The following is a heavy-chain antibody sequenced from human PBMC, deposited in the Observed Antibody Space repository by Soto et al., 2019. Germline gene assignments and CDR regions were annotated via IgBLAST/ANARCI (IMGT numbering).Heavy chain of an antibody. CDR2: ISSSGTTT. D-gene: IGHD2-8*01. CDR1: GFTFSDFY. Sequence: QVQLVESGGGLVKPGGSLRLSCAASGFTFSDFYMSWIRQAPGKGLEWISYISSSGTTTYYTDSVKGRFTISRDNAKNSLYLQMNTLRDEARAVYYCARIWGGGGYALIYWGQGTLVTVSS. J-gene: IGHJ4*02. CDR3: ARIWGGGGYALIY. V-gene: IGHV3-11*01.